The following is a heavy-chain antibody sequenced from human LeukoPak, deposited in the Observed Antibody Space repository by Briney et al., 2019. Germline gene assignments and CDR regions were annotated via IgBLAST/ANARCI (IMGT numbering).Heavy chain of an antibody. V-gene: IGHV4-59*08. CDR2: IYYSGST. D-gene: IGHD3-22*01. J-gene: IGHJ4*02. CDR1: GGSISSYY. Sequence: PSETLSLTCTVSGGSISSYYWSWIRQPPGKGLEWIGYIYYSGSTNYNPSLKSRVTISVDTSKNQFSLKLSSVTAADTAVYYCARRSYYDSSGYYSPNFDYWGQGTLVTVSS. CDR3: ARRSYYDSSGYYSPNFDY.